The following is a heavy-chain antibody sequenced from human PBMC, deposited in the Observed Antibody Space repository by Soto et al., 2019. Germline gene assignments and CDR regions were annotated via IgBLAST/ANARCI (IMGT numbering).Heavy chain of an antibody. Sequence: GGSLRLSCAASGFTFSSYAMSWVRQAPGKGLEWVSAISGSGGSTYYADSVKGRFTISRDNSKNTLYLQMNSLRAEDTAVYYCAKMGIAVAGYYYYGMDVWGQGTTVTVSS. CDR2: ISGSGGST. D-gene: IGHD6-19*01. J-gene: IGHJ6*02. V-gene: IGHV3-23*01. CDR1: GFTFSSYA. CDR3: AKMGIAVAGYYYYGMDV.